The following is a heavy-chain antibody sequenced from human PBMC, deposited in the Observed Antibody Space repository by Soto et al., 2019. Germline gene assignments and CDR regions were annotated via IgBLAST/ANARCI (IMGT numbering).Heavy chain of an antibody. CDR2: ISYTGDT. CDR3: ARIVVGATVDL. J-gene: IGHJ5*02. V-gene: IGHV4-61*01. Sequence: SETLSLTCIVSGDSVSSDRYFWTWIRQPPGKGLEWIAYISYTGDTNYNPSLKSRVTISVDTSRNQFSLTLTSVTAADTAVYFCARIVVGATVDLWGQGSLVTVSS. CDR1: GDSVSSDRYF. D-gene: IGHD1-26*01.